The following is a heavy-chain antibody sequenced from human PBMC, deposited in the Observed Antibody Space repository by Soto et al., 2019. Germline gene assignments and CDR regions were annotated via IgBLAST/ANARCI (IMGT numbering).Heavy chain of an antibody. CDR3: ARTDRDFYGLDV. Sequence: EVQLVESGGGLVQPGGFLRLSCEASGFTFRNYDMHWVRQGTGKGLEWVSGISAAGDPDYADSVEGRFTISRENAQNSFFLQMNSLRVGDTAGYYCARTDRDFYGLDVWGQGTTVIVSS. J-gene: IGHJ6*02. V-gene: IGHV3-13*05. CDR2: ISAAGDP. CDR1: GFTFRNYD.